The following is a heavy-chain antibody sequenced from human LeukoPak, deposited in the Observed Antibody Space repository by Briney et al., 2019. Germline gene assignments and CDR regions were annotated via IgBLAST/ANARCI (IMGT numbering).Heavy chain of an antibody. CDR2: LSYSGST. V-gene: IGHV4-39*01. D-gene: IGHD2-21*01. J-gene: IGHJ3*02. Sequence: SETLSLTCTVSGGSISSSSYSWGWIRQPPGKGLEWIGSLSYSGSTYYNPSLKSRVTISVDTSKNQFSLDLSPVTAADTAVYYCASAYGPFAFDIWGQGTMVTVSS. CDR1: GGSISSSSYS. CDR3: ASAYGPFAFDI.